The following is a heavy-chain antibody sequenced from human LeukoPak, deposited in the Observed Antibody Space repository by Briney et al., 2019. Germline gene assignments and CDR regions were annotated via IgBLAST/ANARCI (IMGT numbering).Heavy chain of an antibody. CDR3: ARERESYYYGSGSYGPGPFDP. CDR2: IYYSGST. Sequence: PSETLSLTCTVSGGSISSGDYYWCWIRQPPGKGLEWIGYIYYSGSTYYNPSLKSRVTISVDTSKNQFSLKLSSVTAADTAVYYCARERESYYYGSGSYGPGPFDPWGQGTLVTVSS. CDR1: GGSISSGDYY. J-gene: IGHJ5*02. V-gene: IGHV4-30-4*01. D-gene: IGHD3-10*01.